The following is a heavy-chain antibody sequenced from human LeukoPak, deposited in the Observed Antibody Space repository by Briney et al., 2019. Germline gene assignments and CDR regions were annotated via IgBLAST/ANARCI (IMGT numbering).Heavy chain of an antibody. CDR3: ARLQYCSGTSCYWFDP. J-gene: IGHJ5*02. Sequence: PSETLSLTCTVSGGSISSGGYYWSWIRQPLGKGLEWIGYIYHTGGTYYNPSLKSRVTISVDTSKNQFSLRLSSVTTADTAVYYCARLQYCSGTSCYWFDPWGQGTLVTVSS. V-gene: IGHV4-30-2*01. CDR1: GGSISSGGYY. CDR2: IYHTGGT. D-gene: IGHD2-2*01.